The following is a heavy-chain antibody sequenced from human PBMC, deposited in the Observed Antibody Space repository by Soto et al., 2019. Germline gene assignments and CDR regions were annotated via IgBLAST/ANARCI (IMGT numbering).Heavy chain of an antibody. CDR3: ARVPGDMVAILYTYPLDGREPLSDVDV. J-gene: IGHJ6*02. V-gene: IGHV3-30*04. D-gene: IGHD5-12*01. CDR2: ISFDGSNK. Sequence: QMQLVESGGGAVQPGRSLRLSCAASGFTFSYYPMHWVRQAPGKGLEWVAVISFDGSNKYYADSVKGRFTISRDNSKNTLYLQQNRLRGEDTAFYYCARVPGDMVAILYTYPLDGREPLSDVDVWGQGTTVTVSS. CDR1: GFTFSYYP.